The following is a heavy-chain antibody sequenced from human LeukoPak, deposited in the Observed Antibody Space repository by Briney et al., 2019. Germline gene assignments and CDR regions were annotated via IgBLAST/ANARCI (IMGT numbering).Heavy chain of an antibody. D-gene: IGHD5-18*01. CDR2: ISSSGSTI. CDR3: ARDRGYSYGTNYYYYGMDV. J-gene: IGHJ6*02. V-gene: IGHV3-11*01. Sequence: GGSLRLSCAASGFTFSDYYMSWIRRAPGKGLEWVSYISSSGSTIYYAGSVKGRFTISRDNAKNSLYLQMNSLRAEDTAVYYCARDRGYSYGTNYYYYGMDVWGQGTTVTVSS. CDR1: GFTFSDYY.